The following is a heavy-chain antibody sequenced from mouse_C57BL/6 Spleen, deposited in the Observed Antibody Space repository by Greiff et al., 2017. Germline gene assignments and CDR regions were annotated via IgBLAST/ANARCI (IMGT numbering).Heavy chain of an antibody. CDR2: ISYDGSN. CDR3: ARNGYYPYWYFDV. V-gene: IGHV3-6*01. D-gene: IGHD2-3*01. J-gene: IGHJ1*03. Sequence: EVQRVESGPGLVKPSQSLSITCSVTGYSITSGYYWNWIRQFPGNKLEWMGYISYDGSNNYNPSLKNRISITRDTSKNQFFLKLNSVTTEDTATYYCARNGYYPYWYFDVWGTGTTVTVSS. CDR1: GYSITSGYY.